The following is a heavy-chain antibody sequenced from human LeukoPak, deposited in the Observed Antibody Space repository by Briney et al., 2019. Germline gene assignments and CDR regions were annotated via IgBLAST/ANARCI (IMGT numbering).Heavy chain of an antibody. V-gene: IGHV3-21*01. D-gene: IGHD1-26*01. Sequence: GGSLRLSCAASGFTFSSYSMNWVRQAPGKGLEWVSSISSSSSYIYYADSVKGRFTISRDNAKNSLYLQMNSLRAEDTAVYYCGSLTGRGATNSGNDYWGQGTLVTGSS. CDR3: GSLTGRGATNSGNDY. CDR2: ISSSSSYI. CDR1: GFTFSSYS. J-gene: IGHJ4*02.